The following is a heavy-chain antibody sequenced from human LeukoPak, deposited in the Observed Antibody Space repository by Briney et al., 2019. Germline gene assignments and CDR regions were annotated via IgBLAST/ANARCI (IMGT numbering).Heavy chain of an antibody. CDR1: GYTLTELS. CDR3: ATDYGDLDAFDI. CDR2: FDPEDGET. Sequence: ASVKVSCKVSGYTLTELSMHWVRQAPGKGLEWMGGFDPEDGETIYAQKFQGRVTMTEDTSTDTAYMELSSLRSEDTAVCYCATDYGDLDAFDIWGQGTMVTVSS. D-gene: IGHD4-17*01. J-gene: IGHJ3*02. V-gene: IGHV1-24*01.